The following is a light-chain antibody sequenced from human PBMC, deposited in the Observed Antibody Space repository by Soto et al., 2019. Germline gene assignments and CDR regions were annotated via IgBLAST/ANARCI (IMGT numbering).Light chain of an antibody. CDR2: SAS. V-gene: IGKV1-39*01. CDR3: QQSYTTLAT. Sequence: DLQMTQSPSSLSASVGDRVTITCRASRSIISNLCWYQQKPGKAPKLLIYSASTLQSGVPSRFSGSGSGTDLTLTISSLQPEDSATYYCQQSYTTLATFGQGTKVQIK. CDR1: RSIISN. J-gene: IGKJ1*01.